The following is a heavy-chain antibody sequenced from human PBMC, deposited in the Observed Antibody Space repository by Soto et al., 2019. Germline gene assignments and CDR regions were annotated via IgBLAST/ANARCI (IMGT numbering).Heavy chain of an antibody. CDR3: ARLDSSGYYLAFDI. Sequence: PSETLSLTCTVSGGSVSSGSYYWSWIRQPPGKGLEWIGYIYYSGSTNYNPSLKSRVTISVDTSKNQFSLKLSSVTAADTAVYYCARLDSSGYYLAFDIWGQGTMVTVSS. CDR2: IYYSGST. J-gene: IGHJ3*02. V-gene: IGHV4-61*01. CDR1: GGSVSSGSYY. D-gene: IGHD3-22*01.